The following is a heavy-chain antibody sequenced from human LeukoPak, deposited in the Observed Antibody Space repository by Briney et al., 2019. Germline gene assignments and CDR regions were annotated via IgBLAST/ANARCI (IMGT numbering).Heavy chain of an antibody. Sequence: STDSGRTISMHEKSLNRGPPRKGLEWIGYIYYSGSTNYNPSLKSRVTISVDTSKNQFSLKLSSVTAADTAVYYCAKTGTNYSYYYYMTVWGKGTTVTVSS. V-gene: IGHV4-59*11. CDR3: AKTGTNYSYYYYMTV. J-gene: IGHJ6*03. CDR2: IYYSGST. D-gene: IGHD1-7*01. CDR1: GRTISMHE.